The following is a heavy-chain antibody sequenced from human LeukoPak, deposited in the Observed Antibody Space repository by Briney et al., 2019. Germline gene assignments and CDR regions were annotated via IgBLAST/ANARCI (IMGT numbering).Heavy chain of an antibody. CDR2: ISGSGT. CDR3: ARDPNGDYVGAFDM. V-gene: IGHV3-23*01. Sequence: PGGSLRLSCATSGFTFSKYAMMWVRQAPERGLQLVAVISGSGTSYADFAKGRFTISRDNSKNTLYLQMSSLRAEDTAIYYCARDPNGDYVGAFDMWGQGTMVTVS. D-gene: IGHD4-17*01. CDR1: GFTFSKYA. J-gene: IGHJ3*02.